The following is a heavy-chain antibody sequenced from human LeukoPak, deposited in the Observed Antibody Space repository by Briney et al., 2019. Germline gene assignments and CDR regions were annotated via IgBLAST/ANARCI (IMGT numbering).Heavy chain of an antibody. CDR3: ARAPLNAYRGGDCYMYAFDI. D-gene: IGHD2-21*02. J-gene: IGHJ3*02. CDR1: GYTFTSYY. V-gene: IGHV1-46*01. Sequence: ASVKVSCKASGYTFTSYYMHWVRQAPGQGLEWMGIINPSGGSTSYAQKFQGRVTMTRDTSTSTVYMELSSLRSEDTAVYYCARAPLNAYRGGDCYMYAFDIWGQGTMVTVSS. CDR2: INPSGGST.